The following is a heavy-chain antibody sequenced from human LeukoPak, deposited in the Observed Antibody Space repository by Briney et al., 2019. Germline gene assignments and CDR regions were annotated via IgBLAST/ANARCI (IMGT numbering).Heavy chain of an antibody. CDR1: GFTFSSYG. CDR3: ARGAYYNILTGYRGRILGFDY. V-gene: IGHV3-30*02. J-gene: IGHJ4*02. D-gene: IGHD3-9*01. CDR2: IRYDGNNK. Sequence: GGSLRLSCAASGFTFSSYGIHWVRQAPGEGLEWVTFIRYDGNNKYYADSVKGRSTISRDNSKNTLFLQMNSLRAEDTAVYYCARGAYYNILTGYRGRILGFDYWGQGTLVTVSS.